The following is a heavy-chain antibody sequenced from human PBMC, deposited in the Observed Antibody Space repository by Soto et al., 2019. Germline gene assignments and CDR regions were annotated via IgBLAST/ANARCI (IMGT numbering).Heavy chain of an antibody. V-gene: IGHV1-18*01. Sequence: QVHLVQSGAEVKKPGASVKVSCKASGYTFTSYGITWVRQAPGQGLEWMGWISAHNGNTDYAQKLQGRVIVTRDTSTSTAYMELRGRRSGDTAVYYCARGWYGDYWGQGALVTVSS. CDR1: GYTFTSYG. J-gene: IGHJ4*02. D-gene: IGHD2-15*01. CDR3: ARGWYGDY. CDR2: ISAHNGNT.